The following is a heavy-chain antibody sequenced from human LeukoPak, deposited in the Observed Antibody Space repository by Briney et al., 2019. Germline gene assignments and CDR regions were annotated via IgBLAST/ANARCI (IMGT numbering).Heavy chain of an antibody. CDR2: IYHSGST. CDR3: ARDRLGYYGSGPL. J-gene: IGHJ4*02. D-gene: IGHD3-10*01. CDR1: GYSISSGYY. V-gene: IGHV4-38-2*02. Sequence: SETLSLTCTVSGYSISSGYYWGWIRQPPGKGLEWIGSIYHSGSTYYNPSLKSRVTISVDTSKNQFSLKLSSVTAADTAVYYCARDRLGYYGSGPLWGQGTLVTVSS.